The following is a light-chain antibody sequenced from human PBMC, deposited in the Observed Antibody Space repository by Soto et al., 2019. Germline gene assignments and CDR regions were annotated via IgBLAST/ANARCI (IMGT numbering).Light chain of an antibody. CDR2: AAS. V-gene: IGKV1-39*01. CDR3: LQTYTRTFA. J-gene: IGKJ3*01. Sequence: DIQMTQSPSSLSASVGDTVTIDCRTSQGISVFLNWYRQKPGRAPELLIYAASNLHTGVSSRFSGAGSGANFTLTITSLLSNDYATYYCLQTYTRTFAFGPGT. CDR1: QGISVF.